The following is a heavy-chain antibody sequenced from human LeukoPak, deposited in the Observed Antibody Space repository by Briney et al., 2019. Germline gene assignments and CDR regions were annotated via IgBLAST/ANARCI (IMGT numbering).Heavy chain of an antibody. CDR2: IYYSGST. CDR3: ARDTSTNWNFDY. J-gene: IGHJ4*02. Sequence: SETLSLTCTVSGGSISSSSYYWGWIRQPPGKGLEWIGSIYYSGSTYYNPSLKSRVTISVDTSKNQFSLKLSSVTAADTAVYYCARDTSTNWNFDYWGQGTLVTVSS. V-gene: IGHV4-39*07. D-gene: IGHD1-1*01. CDR1: GGSISSSSYY.